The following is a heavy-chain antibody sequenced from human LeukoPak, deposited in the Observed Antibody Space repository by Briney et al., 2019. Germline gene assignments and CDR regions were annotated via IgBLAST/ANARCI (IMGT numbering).Heavy chain of an antibody. Sequence: ASVKVSCKASGYTFTSYAMHWVRQAPGQRLEWMGWINAGNGNTKYSQKFQGRVTITADKSTSTAYMELSSRRSEDTAVYYCARDRGDGYIYFDYWGQGALVTVSS. CDR1: GYTFTSYA. CDR3: ARDRGDGYIYFDY. J-gene: IGHJ4*02. CDR2: INAGNGNT. D-gene: IGHD5-24*01. V-gene: IGHV1-3*01.